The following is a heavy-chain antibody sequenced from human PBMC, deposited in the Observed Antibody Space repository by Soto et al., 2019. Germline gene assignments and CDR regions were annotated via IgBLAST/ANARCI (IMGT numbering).Heavy chain of an antibody. Sequence: QVQLVESGGGVVQPGGSLRLSCAASGFTFSSYGMHWLRQAPGKGLEWVAVVAYDGSDLYYADSVKGRFTVSRDKSKNTLFLQMNSLRAEDTAMYYCAKEHSGLYSRYYFDFWGQGTLVTVSS. CDR3: AKEHSGLYSRYYFDF. CDR1: GFTFSSYG. J-gene: IGHJ4*02. D-gene: IGHD6-19*01. CDR2: VAYDGSDL. V-gene: IGHV3-30*18.